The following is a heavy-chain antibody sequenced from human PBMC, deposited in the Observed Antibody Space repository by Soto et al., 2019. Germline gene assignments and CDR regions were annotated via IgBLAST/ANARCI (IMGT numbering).Heavy chain of an antibody. CDR3: AHPRGYGVFDAYDI. J-gene: IGHJ3*02. V-gene: IGHV3-23*01. CDR2: ISAGGGST. D-gene: IGHD4-17*01. CDR1: GFTFSTYA. Sequence: PGGSRRLSCAASGFTFSTYAMSWVRQAPGKGLEWVSAISAGGGSTYYTDSVKGRFTTSRDNSINTLYLQMSSLRTEDTAVYYCAHPRGYGVFDAYDIWGQGAMVTVSS.